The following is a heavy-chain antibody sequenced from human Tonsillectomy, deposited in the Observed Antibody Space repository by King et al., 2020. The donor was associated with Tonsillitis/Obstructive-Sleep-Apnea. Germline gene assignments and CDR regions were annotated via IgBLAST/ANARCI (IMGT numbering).Heavy chain of an antibody. J-gene: IGHJ6*03. V-gene: IGHV3-11*05. CDR3: ARVGLTGYYSPTYYYYMDV. CDR1: GFTFSDYY. Sequence: VQLVESGGGLVKPGGSLRLSCAASGFTFSDYYMSWLRQAPGKGLEWVSYISSSSSYTNYAESVKGRFTISRDNAKNSLYLQMNSLRAEDTAVYYCARVGLTGYYSPTYYYYMDVWGKGTTVTVSS. D-gene: IGHD3-9*01. CDR2: ISSSSSYT.